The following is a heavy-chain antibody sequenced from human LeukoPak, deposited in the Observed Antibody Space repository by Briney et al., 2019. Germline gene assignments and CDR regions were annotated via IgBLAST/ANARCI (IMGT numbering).Heavy chain of an antibody. V-gene: IGHV4-4*09. CDR1: GGSISSYY. J-gene: IGHJ6*03. CDR3: ARTLYYYYYMDV. CDR2: IYTSGST. Sequence: SETLSLTCTVSGGSISSYYWSWIRQPPGKGLEWIGYIYTSGSTNYNPSLKSRVTISVDTSKNQFSLKLSSVTAADTAVYYCARTLYYYYYMDVWGKGTTVTVSS.